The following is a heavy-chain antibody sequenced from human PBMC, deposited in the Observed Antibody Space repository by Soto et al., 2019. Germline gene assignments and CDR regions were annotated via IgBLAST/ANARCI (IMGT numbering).Heavy chain of an antibody. V-gene: IGHV3-43*01. CDR1: GFTFDDYT. J-gene: IGHJ4*02. CDR3: RAVAGRGSFDY. CDR2: ISWDGGKT. Sequence: EVQLVESGGVVVQPGGSLRLSCAASGFTFDDYTMHWVRQAPGKGLEWVSLISWDGGKTYYADSVKGRFTISRDNSKNSLHLQMNSLRTEDTALYYCRAVAGRGSFDYWGQGTLVTVSS. D-gene: IGHD6-19*01.